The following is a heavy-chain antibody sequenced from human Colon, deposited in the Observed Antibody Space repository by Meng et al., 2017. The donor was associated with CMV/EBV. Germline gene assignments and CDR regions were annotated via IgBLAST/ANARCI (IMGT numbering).Heavy chain of an antibody. V-gene: IGHV3-66*02. D-gene: IGHD2-2*01. J-gene: IGHJ4*02. CDR1: GLTVSKNY. Sequence: GASLKISCTASGLTVSKNYMSWVRQAPEKGLEWVAIIYSGGTTYYADSVKGRFTISRDNSKNTLYLQMNSLRGEDTAVYYCASIPRWTSVVPEVKDFWGQGTVVTVSS. CDR2: IYSGGTT. CDR3: ASIPRWTSVVPEVKDF.